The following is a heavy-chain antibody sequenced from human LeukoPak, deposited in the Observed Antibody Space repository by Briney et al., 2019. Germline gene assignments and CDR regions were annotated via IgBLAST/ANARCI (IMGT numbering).Heavy chain of an antibody. V-gene: IGHV4-4*07. CDR2: IYTSGST. CDR3: ARDATTNGWFDP. Sequence: SSETLSLSCTVSGGSISSYYWSWIRQPAGKGLEWIGRIYTSGSTNYNPSLKSRVTMSVDTSKNQFSLKLSSVTAADTAVYYCARDATTNGWFDPWGQGTLVTVSS. CDR1: GGSISSYY. J-gene: IGHJ5*02. D-gene: IGHD1-1*01.